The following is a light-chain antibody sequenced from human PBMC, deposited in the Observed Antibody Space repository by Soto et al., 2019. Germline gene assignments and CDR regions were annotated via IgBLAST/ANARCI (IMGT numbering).Light chain of an antibody. CDR2: HVT. J-gene: IGLJ1*01. CDR3: SSYTSSTAYI. V-gene: IGLV2-14*03. Sequence: QSVLTQPASVSGSPGQSITISCTGTSSDVGGYSYVSWYQQHPGDAPKLMIFHVTNRPSGVSDRFSGSKSGNTASLTISGLQAEDEDDYYCSSYTSSTAYIFGTGTKVTVL. CDR1: SSDVGGYSY.